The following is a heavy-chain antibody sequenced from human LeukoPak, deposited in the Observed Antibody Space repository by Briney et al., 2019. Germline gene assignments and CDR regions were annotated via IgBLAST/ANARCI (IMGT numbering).Heavy chain of an antibody. J-gene: IGHJ4*02. CDR1: GFTFSSYS. Sequence: GGSLRLSCAASGFTFSSYSMNWVRQAPGKGLEWVSSISSSNSYIYYADAVKGRFTTSRENAKNSLYLQMNSLRAEDTAVYYCAGYYDFWSGYQFDYWGQGTLVTVSS. CDR2: ISSSNSYI. V-gene: IGHV3-21*01. D-gene: IGHD3-3*01. CDR3: AGYYDFWSGYQFDY.